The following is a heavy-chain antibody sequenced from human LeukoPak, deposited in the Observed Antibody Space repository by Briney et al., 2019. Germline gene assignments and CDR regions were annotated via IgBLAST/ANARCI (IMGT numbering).Heavy chain of an antibody. CDR3: ARDGGIKGFIWCDY. D-gene: IGHD1-14*01. CDR2: MNPDGSEI. CDR1: GFTFSSYW. Sequence: GGSLRLSCAASGFTFSSYWMTWVRHVPGKGLEWVATMNPDGSEIYYVGSVKGRFTMSRDNAKNSLYLQMNSLRAEDTAVYFCARDGGIKGFIWCDYWGQGAQLTVSS. V-gene: IGHV3-7*01. J-gene: IGHJ4*02.